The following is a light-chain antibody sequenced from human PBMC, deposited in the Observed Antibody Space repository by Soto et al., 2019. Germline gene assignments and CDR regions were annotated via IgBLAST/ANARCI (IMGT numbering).Light chain of an antibody. CDR1: SGHSSYI. CDR3: ETWDSNTRV. Sequence: QPVLTQSSSASASLGSSVKITCTLSSGHSSYIIAWHQQQPGKAPRYLMKLEGSGSYNKGSGVPDRFSSSSSGADRYLTIYNLQSEDEADYYCETWDSNTRVFGGGTKLTVL. J-gene: IGLJ2*01. CDR2: LEGSGSY. V-gene: IGLV4-60*03.